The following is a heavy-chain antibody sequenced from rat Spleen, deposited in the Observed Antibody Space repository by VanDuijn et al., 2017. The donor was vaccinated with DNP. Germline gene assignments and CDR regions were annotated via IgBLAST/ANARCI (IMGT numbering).Heavy chain of an antibody. J-gene: IGHJ2*01. D-gene: IGHD4-3*01. CDR3: ARRRGSYFDY. CDR1: GFTFSDYY. CDR2: ISYDGGST. V-gene: IGHV5-22*01. Sequence: EVQLVESGGGLVQPGRSLKLSCAASGFTFSDYYMAWVRQAPTKGLEWVAYISYDGGSTYYGDSVKGRFTISRDNAKSTLYLQMNSLRSEDMATYYCARRRGSYFDYWGQGVMVTVSS.